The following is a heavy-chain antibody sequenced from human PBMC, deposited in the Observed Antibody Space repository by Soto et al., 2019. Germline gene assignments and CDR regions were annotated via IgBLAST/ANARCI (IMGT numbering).Heavy chain of an antibody. V-gene: IGHV3-15*07. CDR2: IKSKTDGGTT. D-gene: IGHD2-2*01. CDR3: TTGPDDCSSTSCYSYYYYYGMDV. J-gene: IGHJ6*02. Sequence: GGSLRLSCAASGFTFSNAWMNWVRQAPGKGLEWVGRIKSKTDGGTTDYAAPVKGRFTISRDDSKNTLYLQMNSLKTEGTAVYYCTTGPDDCSSTSCYSYYYYYGMDVSGQGTTVTVSS. CDR1: GFTFSNAW.